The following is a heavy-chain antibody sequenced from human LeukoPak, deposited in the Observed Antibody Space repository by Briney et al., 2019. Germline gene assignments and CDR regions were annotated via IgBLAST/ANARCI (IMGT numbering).Heavy chain of an antibody. D-gene: IGHD3-22*01. CDR1: GYTFTGYY. J-gene: IGHJ4*02. CDR3: ATSPGRYYYDSSGYYQLDY. Sequence: ASVKVSCKASGYTFTGYYMHWVRQAPGQGLEWMGWINPNSGGTNYAQKFQGWVTMTRDTSISTAYMELSRLRSEDTAVYYCATSPGRYYYDSSGYYQLDYWGQGTLVTVSS. V-gene: IGHV1-2*04. CDR2: INPNSGGT.